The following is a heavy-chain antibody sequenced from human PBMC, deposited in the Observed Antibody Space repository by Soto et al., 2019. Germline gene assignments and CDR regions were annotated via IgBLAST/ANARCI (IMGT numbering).Heavy chain of an antibody. D-gene: IGHD2-15*01. V-gene: IGHV1-8*01. CDR1: GYTFTSYD. J-gene: IGHJ6*03. CDR2: MNPNSGKT. Sequence: QVQLVQSGAEVKKPGASVKVSCKASGYTFTSYDINWVRQATGQGLEWMGWMNPNSGKTGYAQKFQGRVTMTSNTPITTAYMELSNLRSEDTTVYYCARADRSGGIIVVVATSHYYYYMDVWGKGTPVTVSS. CDR3: ARADRSGGIIVVVATSHYYYYMDV.